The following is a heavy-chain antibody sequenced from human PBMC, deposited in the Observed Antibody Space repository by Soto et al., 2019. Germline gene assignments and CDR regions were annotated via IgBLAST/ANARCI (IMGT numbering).Heavy chain of an antibody. J-gene: IGHJ4*02. CDR2: IYPGDSDT. D-gene: IGHD2-15*01. CDR3: ARLETPCSGGSCYPGDY. V-gene: IGHV5-51*01. CDR1: GYSFTSYW. Sequence: GESLKISCKGSGYSFTSYWIGWVRQMPGKGLEWMGIIYPGDSDTRYSPSFQGQVTISADKSISTAYLQWSSLKASDTAMYYCARLETPCSGGSCYPGDYWGQGTLVTVSS.